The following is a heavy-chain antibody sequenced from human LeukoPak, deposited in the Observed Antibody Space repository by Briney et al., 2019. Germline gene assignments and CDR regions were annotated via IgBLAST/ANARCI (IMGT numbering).Heavy chain of an antibody. J-gene: IGHJ6*03. CDR1: GFTFSSYW. CDR2: LKQDGSEK. D-gene: IGHD3-10*01. CDR3: ARDRTLDRGMDYYMDV. Sequence: SGGSLRLSCAASGFTFSSYWMSWVRQAPGKGLEWVANLKQDGSEKYYVDSVKGRFTISRDNAKNSLYLQMNSLRAEDTAVYYCARDRTLDRGMDYYMDVWGKGTTVTVSS. V-gene: IGHV3-7*01.